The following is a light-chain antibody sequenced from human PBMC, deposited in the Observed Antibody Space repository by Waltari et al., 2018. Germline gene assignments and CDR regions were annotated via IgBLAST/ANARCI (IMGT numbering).Light chain of an antibody. J-gene: IGKJ1*01. CDR1: QSVGRS. V-gene: IGKV3-20*01. CDR3: QMYVRLPAT. Sequence: EIVLTQSPGTLSLSPGERAILSCRASQSVGRSLCWYQQKNGQAPSLLIYDASTRATGIPDRFSGGGSGTDFSLTISRLEPEDFAVYYCQMYVRLPATFGQGTKVEI. CDR2: DAS.